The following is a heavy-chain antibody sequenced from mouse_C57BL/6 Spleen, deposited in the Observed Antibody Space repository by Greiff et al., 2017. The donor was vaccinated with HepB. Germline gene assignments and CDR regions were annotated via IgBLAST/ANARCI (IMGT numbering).Heavy chain of an antibody. CDR1: GYTFTSYW. CDR2: IDPSDSYT. D-gene: IGHD2-2*01. V-gene: IGHV1-50*01. J-gene: IGHJ2*01. Sequence: VQLQQPGAELVKPGASVKLSCKASGYTFTSYWMQWVKQRPGQGLEWIGEIDPSDSYTNYNQKFKGKATLTVDTSSSTAYMQLSSLTSEDSAVYYGARKVGSLFDYWGKGPTLTVSS. CDR3: ARKVGSLFDY.